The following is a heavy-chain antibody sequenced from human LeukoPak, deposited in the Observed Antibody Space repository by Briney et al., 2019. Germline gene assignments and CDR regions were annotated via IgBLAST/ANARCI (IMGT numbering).Heavy chain of an antibody. Sequence: NSSETLSLTCAVYGGSFSGYYWSWIRQPPGKGLEWIGEINHSGSTNYNPSLKSRVTISVDTSKNQFSLELSSVTAADTAVYYCARLRQGATRNYYYYMDVWGKGTTVIVSS. V-gene: IGHV4-34*01. J-gene: IGHJ6*03. CDR3: ARLRQGATRNYYYYMDV. D-gene: IGHD1-26*01. CDR2: INHSGST. CDR1: GGSFSGYY.